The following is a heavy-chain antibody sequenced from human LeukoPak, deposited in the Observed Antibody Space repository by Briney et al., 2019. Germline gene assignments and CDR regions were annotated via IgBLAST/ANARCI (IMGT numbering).Heavy chain of an antibody. D-gene: IGHD2-15*01. CDR3: ARDAHCSGGTCYSKGFDP. CDR1: GGSFSGYY. CDR2: INHSGST. Sequence: SETLSLTCAVYGGSFSGYYWSWIRQPPGKGLEWIGEINHSGSTNYNPSLKSRVNISVDTSKNQFSLKLISVTAADTAVYYCARDAHCSGGTCYSKGFDPWGQGSLVTVSS. V-gene: IGHV4-34*01. J-gene: IGHJ5*02.